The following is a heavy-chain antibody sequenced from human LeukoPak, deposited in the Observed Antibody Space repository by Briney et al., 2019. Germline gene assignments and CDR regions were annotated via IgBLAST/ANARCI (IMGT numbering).Heavy chain of an antibody. J-gene: IGHJ6*03. D-gene: IGHD3-9*01. Sequence: AISGSGGSTYYADSVKGRFTISRDNSKNTLYLQMNSLRAEDTAVYYCAKAPLDLYYDILTGYDHYYMDVWGKGTTVTVSS. CDR3: AKAPLDLYYDILTGYDHYYMDV. CDR2: ISGSGGST. V-gene: IGHV3-23*01.